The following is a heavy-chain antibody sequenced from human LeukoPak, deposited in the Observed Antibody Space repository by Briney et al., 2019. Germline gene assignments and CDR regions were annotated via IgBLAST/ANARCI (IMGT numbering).Heavy chain of an antibody. CDR3: ARDRSGSDGAAFDI. V-gene: IGHV3-20*04. CDR2: ISWDGGIT. CDR1: GFPFVAYA. D-gene: IGHD1-26*01. J-gene: IGHJ3*02. Sequence: GGSLRLSCAASGFPFVAYALSWVRQAPGKGLEWVAGISWDGGITGYADSVKGRFTISRDNAKNSLYLQSNSRRAEDTPFYCLARDRSGSDGAAFDIWVQGRMVSVCS.